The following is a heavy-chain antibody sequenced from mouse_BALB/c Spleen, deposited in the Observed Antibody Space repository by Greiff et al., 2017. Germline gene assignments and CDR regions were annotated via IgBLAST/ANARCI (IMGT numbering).Heavy chain of an antibody. D-gene: IGHD1-2*01. CDR1: GYTFTSYY. Sequence: LQESGAELVKPGASVKLSCKASGYTFTSYYMYWVKQRPGQGLEWIGEINPSNGGTNFNEKFKSKATLTVDKSSSTAYMQLSSLTSEDSAVYYCTRGYAGAYWGQGTLVTVSA. CDR3: TRGYAGAY. J-gene: IGHJ3*01. CDR2: INPSNGGT. V-gene: IGHV1S81*02.